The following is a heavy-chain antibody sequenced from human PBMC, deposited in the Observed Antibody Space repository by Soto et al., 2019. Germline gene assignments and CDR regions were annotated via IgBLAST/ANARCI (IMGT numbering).Heavy chain of an antibody. Sequence: EVQLLESGGGLVQPGGSLRLSCAASGFTFSSYAMSWVRQAPGKGLEWVSAISGSGGSTYYADSVKGRFTIYRDNSKNTLYLQMNSLRAEDTAVYYCAKQTVYSSSFDYWGQGTLVTVSS. CDR1: GFTFSSYA. D-gene: IGHD6-6*01. V-gene: IGHV3-23*01. J-gene: IGHJ4*02. CDR3: AKQTVYSSSFDY. CDR2: ISGSGGST.